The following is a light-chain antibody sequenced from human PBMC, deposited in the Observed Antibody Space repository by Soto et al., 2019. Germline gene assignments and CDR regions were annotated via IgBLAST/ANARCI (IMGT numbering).Light chain of an antibody. V-gene: IGKV3-11*01. CDR3: QQRSNWPPFT. J-gene: IGKJ3*01. CDR2: DAS. Sequence: EIVLTQSPATLSLSAGERSTLSCMASQSVSSYLAWYQQKPGQAPRLLIYDASNRATGIPARFSGSGSGTDFTLTISSLEPEDFAVYYCQQRSNWPPFTFGPGTKVDTK. CDR1: QSVSSY.